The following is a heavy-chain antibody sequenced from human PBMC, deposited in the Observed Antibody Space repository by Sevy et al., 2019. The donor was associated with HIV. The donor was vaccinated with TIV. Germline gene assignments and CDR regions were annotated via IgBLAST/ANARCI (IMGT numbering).Heavy chain of an antibody. J-gene: IGHJ6*02. CDR2: ISSRSSEI. CDR1: GFIFRDRY. CDR3: AGDFMPVASAGTGALGV. Sequence: GGSLRLFCVASGFIFRDRYMSWIRQAPGKGLEWVSFISSRSSEINYADSVKGRFTVSRDNAKNSLYLQMNSLRAEDTAVYYCAGDFMPVASAGTGALGVWGQGTAVTVSS. D-gene: IGHD6-13*01. V-gene: IGHV3-11*05.